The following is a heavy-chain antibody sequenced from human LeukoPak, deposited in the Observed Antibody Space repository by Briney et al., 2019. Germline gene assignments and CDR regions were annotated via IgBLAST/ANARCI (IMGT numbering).Heavy chain of an antibody. CDR3: ARVRGSAEFHYMDV. D-gene: IGHD2-15*01. V-gene: IGHV4-59*01. Sequence: SETLSLTCTVSGGSISSYYWSWIRQPPGKGLEWIGYIYYSGSTNYNSSLKSRVTISVDTSKNQFSLKLSSVTAADTAVYYCARVRGSAEFHYMDVWGKGTTVTVSS. CDR2: IYYSGST. J-gene: IGHJ6*03. CDR1: GGSISSYY.